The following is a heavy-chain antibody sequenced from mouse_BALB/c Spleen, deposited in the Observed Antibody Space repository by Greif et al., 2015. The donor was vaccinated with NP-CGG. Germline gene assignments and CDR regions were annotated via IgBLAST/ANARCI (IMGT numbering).Heavy chain of an antibody. Sequence: QVQLQQSGAELAKPGASVKMSCKASGYTFTSYWMHWVKQRPGQGLEWIGYINPSTGYTEYKQKFKDKATLTADKSSSTAYMQLSSLTSEDSAVYYCARGGWPFAYWGQGTLVTVSA. CDR3: ARGGWPFAY. V-gene: IGHV1-7*01. D-gene: IGHD1-1*02. J-gene: IGHJ3*01. CDR1: GYTFTSYW. CDR2: INPSTGYT.